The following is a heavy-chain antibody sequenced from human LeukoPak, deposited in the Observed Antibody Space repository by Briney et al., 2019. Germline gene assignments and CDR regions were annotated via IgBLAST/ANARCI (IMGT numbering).Heavy chain of an antibody. Sequence: SETLSLTCTVSGGSISSYYWSWLRQPPGKGLEWIGYIYYSGSTNYNPSLKSRVTISVDTSKNQFSLKLSSVTAADTAVYYCARGDGYNQGLLFDYWGQGTLVTVSS. V-gene: IGHV4-59*01. CDR1: GGSISSYY. J-gene: IGHJ4*02. CDR2: IYYSGST. CDR3: ARGDGYNQGLLFDY. D-gene: IGHD5-24*01.